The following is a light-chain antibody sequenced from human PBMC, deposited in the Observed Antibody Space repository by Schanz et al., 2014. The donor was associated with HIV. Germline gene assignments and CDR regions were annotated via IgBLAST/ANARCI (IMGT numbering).Light chain of an antibody. CDR3: QQYNNWPPLT. Sequence: EIVLTQSPGTLSLSPGERATLSCRASQSVSSSYFAWYQQKPGQAPRLLIYGASNRATGIPDRFSGSGSGTDFTLTISSLQSEDSAVYYCQQYNNWPPLTFGGGTKVEIK. CDR1: QSVSSSY. J-gene: IGKJ4*01. CDR2: GAS. V-gene: IGKV3-20*01.